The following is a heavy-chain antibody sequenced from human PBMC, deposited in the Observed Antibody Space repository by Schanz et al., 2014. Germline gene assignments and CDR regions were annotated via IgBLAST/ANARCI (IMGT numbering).Heavy chain of an antibody. CDR3: ARDVPINDY. J-gene: IGHJ4*02. V-gene: IGHV1-46*01. CDR2: INPSSGTT. Sequence: QVQLVQSGVEVKRPGASVRVSCKASGYSFTDYAIHWVRQAPGQGLEWMGKINPSSGTTRIAQNFQGRLTVTRDTATSTVNMELSSLRSDDTAVYYCARDVPINDYWGQGTPVTVSS. CDR1: GYSFTDYA. D-gene: IGHD2-2*01.